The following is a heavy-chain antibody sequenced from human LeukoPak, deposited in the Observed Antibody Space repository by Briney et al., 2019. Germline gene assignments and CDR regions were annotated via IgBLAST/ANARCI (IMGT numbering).Heavy chain of an antibody. CDR1: GFTFSSYS. D-gene: IGHD4-17*01. CDR3: AKVADYGDLSFPNY. Sequence: GGSLRLSCAASGFTFSSYSMNWVRQAPGKGLEWVSSISSSSSYIYYADSVKGRFTISRDNAKNSLYLQMNSLRAEDTAVYYCAKVADYGDLSFPNYWGQGTLVTVSS. CDR2: ISSSSSYI. V-gene: IGHV3-21*01. J-gene: IGHJ4*02.